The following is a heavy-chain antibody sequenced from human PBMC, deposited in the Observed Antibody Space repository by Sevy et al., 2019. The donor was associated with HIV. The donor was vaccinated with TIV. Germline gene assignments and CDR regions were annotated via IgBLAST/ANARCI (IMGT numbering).Heavy chain of an antibody. Sequence: GGSLRLSCAASGFTFSTYWMHWVRQAPGKGLEWVANIKQDESRKYYVASVNGRFTISSDNAKNSLYLQMNSLRPGDTAVYYCARGNSGSFDYWGQGTLVTVSS. J-gene: IGHJ4*02. CDR2: IKQDESRK. CDR3: ARGNSGSFDY. V-gene: IGHV3-7*04. CDR1: GFTFSTYW. D-gene: IGHD3-22*01.